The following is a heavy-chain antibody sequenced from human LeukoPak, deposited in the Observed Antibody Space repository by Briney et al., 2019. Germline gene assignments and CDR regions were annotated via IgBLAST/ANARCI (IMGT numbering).Heavy chain of an antibody. Sequence: GGSLTLSCAASGFTLSSYAMHWVRQAPGKGLEWVSGISWNSGSIGYADSVKGRFTISRDNAKNSLYLQMNSLRAEDTALYYCAKAPLAEVLEVWFDPWGQGTLVTVSS. CDR1: GFTLSSYA. D-gene: IGHD3-3*01. CDR2: ISWNSGSI. CDR3: AKAPLAEVLEVWFDP. V-gene: IGHV3-9*01. J-gene: IGHJ5*02.